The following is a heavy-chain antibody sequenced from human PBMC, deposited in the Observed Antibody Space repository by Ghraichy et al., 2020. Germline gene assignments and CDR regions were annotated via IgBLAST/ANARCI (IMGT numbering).Heavy chain of an antibody. CDR2: INHSGST. J-gene: IGHJ5*02. Sequence: SETLSLTCAVYGGSFSGYYWSWIRQPPGKGLEWIGEINHSGSTNYNPSLKSRVTISVDTSKNQFSLKLSSVTAADTAVYYCARGGRTYYYDSSGYLLRRFDPWGQGTLVTVSS. CDR1: GGSFSGYY. V-gene: IGHV4-34*01. D-gene: IGHD3-22*01. CDR3: ARGGRTYYYDSSGYLLRRFDP.